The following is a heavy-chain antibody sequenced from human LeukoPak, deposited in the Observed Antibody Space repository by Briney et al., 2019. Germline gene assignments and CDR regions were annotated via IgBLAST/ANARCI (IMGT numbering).Heavy chain of an antibody. CDR2: NSPYNGET. V-gene: IGHV1-18*01. J-gene: IGHJ4*02. CDR3: ARDRRLLLEVAFMAVASPYYFDY. D-gene: IGHD6-19*01. Sequence: ASVKVSCKPSGYAFTTYGVSWVRQAPGQGLEWMGWNSPYNGETNYSRKFQDRVTMTTDTSTNTAYLELRSLTSDDTAVYYCARDRRLLLEVAFMAVASPYYFDYWGQGSLVTVSS. CDR1: GYAFTTYG.